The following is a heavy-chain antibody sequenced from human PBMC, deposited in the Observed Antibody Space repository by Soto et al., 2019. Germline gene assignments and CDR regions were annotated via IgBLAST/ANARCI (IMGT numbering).Heavy chain of an antibody. J-gene: IGHJ3*02. V-gene: IGHV1-69*01. CDR3: TRGVTATHMGGDAFEI. Sequence: QVLLVQSGAEVKKPGSSVKVTCKASGGTFSSYTISWVRQAPGQGLEYMGGIMPIFGTATYTQSFQDRVTITADESTSTVYMELRSLTSDDTAVYYCTRGVTATHMGGDAFEIWGQGTMVTVSS. D-gene: IGHD3-16*01. CDR2: IMPIFGTA. CDR1: GGTFSSYT.